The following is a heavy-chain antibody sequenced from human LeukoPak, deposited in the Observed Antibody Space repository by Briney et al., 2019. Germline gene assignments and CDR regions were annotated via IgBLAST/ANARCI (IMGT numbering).Heavy chain of an antibody. CDR3: ARPIEYSSWTDAFDI. CDR1: GYTFTSYG. Sequence: ASVKVSCKASGYTFTSYGISWVRQAPGQGLEWMGWISAYNGNTNYAQKLQGRVTMTTDTSTSTAYMELRGLRSDDTAVYYCARPIEYSSWTDAFDIWGQGTMVTVSS. V-gene: IGHV1-18*01. CDR2: ISAYNGNT. J-gene: IGHJ3*02. D-gene: IGHD6-6*01.